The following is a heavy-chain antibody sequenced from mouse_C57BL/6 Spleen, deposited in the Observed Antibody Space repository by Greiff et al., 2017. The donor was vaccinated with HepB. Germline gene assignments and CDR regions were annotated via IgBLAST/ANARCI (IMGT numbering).Heavy chain of an antibody. D-gene: IGHD1-1*01. J-gene: IGHJ2*01. Sequence: QVQLQQPGAELVMPGASVKLSCKASGYTFTSYWMHWVKQRPGQGLEWIGEIDPSDSYTNYNQKFKGKSTLTVDKSSSTAYMQLSSLTSEDSAVYYCALLLGYFDYWGQGTTLTVSS. CDR1: GYTFTSYW. CDR3: ALLLGYFDY. V-gene: IGHV1-69*01. CDR2: IDPSDSYT.